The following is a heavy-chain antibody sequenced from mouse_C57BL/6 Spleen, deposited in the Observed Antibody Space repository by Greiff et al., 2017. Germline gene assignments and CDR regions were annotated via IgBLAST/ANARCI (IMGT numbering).Heavy chain of an antibody. D-gene: IGHD2-1*01. J-gene: IGHJ2*01. CDR1: GYTFTDYY. V-gene: IGHV1-84*01. CDR2: ILPGSGNT. CDR3: ATPIYYGNYVDYFDY. Sequence: QVQLQQSGPELVKPAPSLSISCTASGYTFTDYYINWVKQRPGQGLAWIGWILPGSGNTKYNEQFKGKATLTVDTSSSTAYMQLSSLTSEDSAVYFCATPIYYGNYVDYFDYWGQGTTLTVSS.